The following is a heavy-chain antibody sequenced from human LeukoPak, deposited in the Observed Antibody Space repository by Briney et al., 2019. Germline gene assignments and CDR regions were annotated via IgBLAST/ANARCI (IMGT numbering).Heavy chain of an antibody. CDR2: IYSGGTT. CDR3: ARGSSGWFSFDY. CDR1: GFNFDDYG. J-gene: IGHJ4*02. D-gene: IGHD6-19*01. Sequence: PGGSLRLSCAASGFNFDDYGMIWVRQAPGKGLECVSVIYSGGTTYYADSVRGRFTISRDNSKNTLYLQMNSLRAEDTAVYFCARGSSGWFSFDYWGQGTLVTVSS. V-gene: IGHV3-53*01.